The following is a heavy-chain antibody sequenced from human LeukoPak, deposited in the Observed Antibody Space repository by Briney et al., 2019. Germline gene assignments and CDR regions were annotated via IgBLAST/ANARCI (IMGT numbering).Heavy chain of an antibody. CDR3: AREVMGVAVTGTIDY. D-gene: IGHD6-19*01. Sequence: PGGSLRLSCAAPGFTFSDYYMSWIRQAPGKGLEWISYISSSGRTIYYADSVKGRFTISRDNAKSSMFLQMNSLRADDTAVYYCAREVMGVAVTGTIDYWGQGTLVTVSS. CDR1: GFTFSDYY. V-gene: IGHV3-11*01. J-gene: IGHJ4*02. CDR2: ISSSGRTI.